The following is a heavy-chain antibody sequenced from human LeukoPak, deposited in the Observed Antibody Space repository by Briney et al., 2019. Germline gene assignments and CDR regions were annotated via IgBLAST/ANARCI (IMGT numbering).Heavy chain of an antibody. J-gene: IGHJ4*02. CDR1: GFTFSSYA. D-gene: IGHD3-22*01. V-gene: IGHV3-30-3*01. CDR3: ARAPPQYYYDEFDY. Sequence: PGGSLRLSCAASGFTFSSYAMHWVRQAPGKGLEWVAVISYDGSNKYYADSVKGRFTISRDNSKNTLYLQMNSLRAEDTAVYYCARAPPQYYYDEFDYWGQGTLVTVSS. CDR2: ISYDGSNK.